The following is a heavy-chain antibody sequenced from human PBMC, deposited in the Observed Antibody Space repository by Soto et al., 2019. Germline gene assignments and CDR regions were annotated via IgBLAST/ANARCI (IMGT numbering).Heavy chain of an antibody. D-gene: IGHD3-10*01. J-gene: IGHJ4*02. CDR1: GGSVCSYY. CDR3: ASSVGQEFDY. V-gene: IGHV4-59*02. CDR2: IYYSGST. Sequence: HSESPSISCTVCGGSVCSYYWGWIRQPPGKGLEWIGYIYYSGSTNYNPSLKSRVTISVDTSKNQFSLKLSSVTAADTAVYYCASSVGQEFDYWGQGTLLTVSS.